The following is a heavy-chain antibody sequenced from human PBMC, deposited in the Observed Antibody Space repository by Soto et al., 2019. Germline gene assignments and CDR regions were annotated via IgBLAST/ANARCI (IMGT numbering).Heavy chain of an antibody. Sequence: GGSLRLSCAASGVVFSNYWMSWVRRAPGKGLEWLANINQDGSGRYHADYVKGRFTISRDNAENSLFLQMNGLRVEDTAVYYCAAIDHGSESWGQGTLVTVSS. D-gene: IGHD2-2*02. J-gene: IGHJ5*02. V-gene: IGHV3-7*01. CDR2: INQDGSGR. CDR1: GVVFSNYW. CDR3: AAIDHGSES.